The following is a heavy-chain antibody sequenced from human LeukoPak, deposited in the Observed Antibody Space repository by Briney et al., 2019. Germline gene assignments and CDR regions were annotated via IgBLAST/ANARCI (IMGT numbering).Heavy chain of an antibody. D-gene: IGHD3-9*01. CDR1: GYTFTGYY. CDR2: INPNSGGT. Sequence: GASVKVSCKASGYTFTGYYMHWVRQAPGQGLEWMGWINPNSGGTNYAQKFQGRVTMTRDTSISTAYMELSRLRSDDTAVYYCARDKPWGLTYDFLTGYYPGGFDYWGQGTLVTVSS. CDR3: ARDKPWGLTYDFLTGYYPGGFDY. V-gene: IGHV1-2*02. J-gene: IGHJ4*02.